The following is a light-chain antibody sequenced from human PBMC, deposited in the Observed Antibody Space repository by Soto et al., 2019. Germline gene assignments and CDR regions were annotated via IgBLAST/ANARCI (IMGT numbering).Light chain of an antibody. CDR3: KTVDTVVV. CDR2: LNRDGSH. CDR1: SGHSDYG. V-gene: IGLV4-69*01. J-gene: IGLJ2*01. Sequence: QPVLTQSPSASASLGASVKLTCTLSSGHSDYGIAWHQPQPDKGPRYLMKLNRDGSHNTGDGIPDRFSGSSSGAERYLIISSLQSDDEADYYCKTVDTVVVFGGGTQLTVL.